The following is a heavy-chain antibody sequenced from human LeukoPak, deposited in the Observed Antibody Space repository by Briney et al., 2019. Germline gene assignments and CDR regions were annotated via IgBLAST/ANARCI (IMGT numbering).Heavy chain of an antibody. CDR3: ARVSGSGSYYYASYFYFDY. Sequence: PGESLKISCRGSGHSFVRYWLAWVRQMPGQGLEWMGIIYPGDSDTRYSPSFEGQVTISADKFLTTAYLQWSSLKASDTAMYYCARVSGSGSYYYASYFYFDYWGQGTLVTVSS. CDR1: GHSFVRYW. D-gene: IGHD3-10*01. V-gene: IGHV5-51*01. J-gene: IGHJ4*02. CDR2: IYPGDSDT.